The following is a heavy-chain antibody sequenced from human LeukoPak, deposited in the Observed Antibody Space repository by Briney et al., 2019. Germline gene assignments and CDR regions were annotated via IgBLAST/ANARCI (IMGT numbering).Heavy chain of an antibody. CDR3: ARVDSSIWSPFDY. Sequence: GGSLRLSCEPSGFTFSSYWMHWVRQAPGKGLVWVSRINSDGSSTSYADSVKGRFTISRDNAKNTLYLQMNSLRAEDTAVYYCARVDSSIWSPFDYWGQGTVVTVSS. CDR1: GFTFSSYW. D-gene: IGHD6-13*01. V-gene: IGHV3-74*01. J-gene: IGHJ4*02. CDR2: INSDGSST.